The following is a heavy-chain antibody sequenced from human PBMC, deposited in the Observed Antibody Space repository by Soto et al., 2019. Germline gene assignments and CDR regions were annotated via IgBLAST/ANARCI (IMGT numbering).Heavy chain of an antibody. V-gene: IGHV1-8*01. J-gene: IGHJ5*02. CDR1: GYTFTSYD. CDR2: MNPNSGNT. CDR3: ARGWVTGSSSWSGFDWFDP. Sequence: QVQLVQSGAEVKKPGASVKVSCKASGYTFTSYDINWVRQATGQGLEWMGWMNPNSGNTGYAQKFQGRITRPRNTSIGTAYMELGSLRSEKTAVYYWARGWVTGSSSWSGFDWFDPWGQGTLVTVSS. D-gene: IGHD6-13*01.